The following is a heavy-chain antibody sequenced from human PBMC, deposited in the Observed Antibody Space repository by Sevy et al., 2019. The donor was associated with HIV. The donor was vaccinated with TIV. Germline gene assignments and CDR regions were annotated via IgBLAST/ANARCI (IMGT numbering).Heavy chain of an antibody. J-gene: IGHJ6*02. V-gene: IGHV5-51*01. CDR1: GYSFTSYW. CDR3: AREQSGSYYYYGMDV. Sequence: GESLKISCKGSGYSFTSYWIGWVRQMPGKGLEWMGIIYPGDSDTRYSPSFQGQVTISADKSIITAYLQWSSLKASDTAMYYCAREQSGSYYYYGMDVWGQGTTVTVSS. CDR2: IYPGDSDT. D-gene: IGHD1-26*01.